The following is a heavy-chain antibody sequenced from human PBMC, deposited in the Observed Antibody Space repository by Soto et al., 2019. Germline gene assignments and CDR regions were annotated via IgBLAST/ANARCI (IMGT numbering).Heavy chain of an antibody. Sequence: QVQLWQSGPGLVKPSGTLSLTCTVSGASISSNNWWTWVRQSPGKGLEWIGKISQSGRANYNPSLRGQGRMSIDKTKNLLSIKVNYVNAADTAMYYCARIQDGDPFDIWGQGTVVTVSS. CDR2: ISQSGRA. CDR3: ARIQDGDPFDI. J-gene: IGHJ3*02. V-gene: IGHV4-4*02. CDR1: GASISSNNW.